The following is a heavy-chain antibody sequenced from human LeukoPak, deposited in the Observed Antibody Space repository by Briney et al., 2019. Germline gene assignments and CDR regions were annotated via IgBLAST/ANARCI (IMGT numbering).Heavy chain of an antibody. CDR2: IYYSGST. Sequence: SETLSLTCTVSGGSISSGDYYWSWIRQPPGKGLEWIGYIYYSGSTYYNPSLKSRVTISVDTSKNQFSLKLSSVTAADTAVYYCAREDWNYSYGMDVWGQGTTVTVSS. J-gene: IGHJ6*02. CDR3: AREDWNYSYGMDV. CDR1: GGSISSGDYY. D-gene: IGHD3/OR15-3a*01. V-gene: IGHV4-30-4*01.